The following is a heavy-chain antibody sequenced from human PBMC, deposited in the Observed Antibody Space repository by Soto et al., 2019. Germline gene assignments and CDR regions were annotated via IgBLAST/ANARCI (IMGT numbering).Heavy chain of an antibody. V-gene: IGHV2-5*02. CDR1: GFSLSTSGVG. CDR2: IYWDDDK. J-gene: IGHJ4*02. CDR3: AHRSLAVWGFDY. D-gene: IGHD7-27*01. Sequence: QITLKESGPTLVKPTQTLTLTCTFSGFSLSTSGVGVGWIRQPPGKALEWLEIIYWDDDKRYSPSLANKLTITKDTSKNQVVLTMTNMDPVDTATYYCAHRSLAVWGFDYWGQGTLVTVSS.